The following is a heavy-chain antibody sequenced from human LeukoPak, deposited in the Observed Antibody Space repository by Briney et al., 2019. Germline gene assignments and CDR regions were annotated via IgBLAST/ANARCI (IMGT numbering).Heavy chain of an antibody. D-gene: IGHD4-11*01. CDR2: ISSSSGYI. CDR3: ALGDYSKPFDY. Sequence: GGSLRLSCAASGFTFSSYTMNWVRQAPGKGLEWVSSISSSSGYIYCVDSVKGRFTISRDNAKNLLYLRMKSLRAEDTAVYYCALGDYSKPFDYWGQGTLVTVSS. CDR1: GFTFSSYT. V-gene: IGHV3-21*06. J-gene: IGHJ4*02.